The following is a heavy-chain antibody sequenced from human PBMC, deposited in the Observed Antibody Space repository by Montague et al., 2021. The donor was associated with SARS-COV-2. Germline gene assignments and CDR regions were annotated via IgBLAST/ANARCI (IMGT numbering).Heavy chain of an antibody. V-gene: IGHV3-7*03. J-gene: IGHJ6*02. D-gene: IGHD1-26*01. Sequence: SRGLSCAASGFTFSSYWMSWVRQTPGKGLEWVANIKPDGGEKHYVDSVKGRFIISRDNAKNSLNLQMDSLRAEDTALYYCARDSRIVGATGGMDVWGQGTTVIVSS. CDR1: GFTFSSYW. CDR3: ARDSRIVGATGGMDV. CDR2: IKPDGGEK.